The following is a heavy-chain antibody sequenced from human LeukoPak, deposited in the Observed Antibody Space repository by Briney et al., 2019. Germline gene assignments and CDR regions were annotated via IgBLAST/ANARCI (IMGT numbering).Heavy chain of an antibody. J-gene: IGHJ5*02. Sequence: SETLSLTCAVYGGSFSGYYWSWIRQPPGKGLEWIGEINHSGSTNYNPSLKSRVTISVDTSKNQFSLKLSSVTAADTAVYYCARGRSSSWCRVRYGFDPWGQGTLVTVSS. CDR2: INHSGST. V-gene: IGHV4-34*01. CDR1: GGSFSGYY. CDR3: ARGRSSSWCRVRYGFDP. D-gene: IGHD6-13*01.